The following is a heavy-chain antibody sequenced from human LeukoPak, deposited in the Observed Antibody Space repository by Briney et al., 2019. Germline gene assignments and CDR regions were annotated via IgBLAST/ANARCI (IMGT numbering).Heavy chain of an antibody. J-gene: IGHJ4*02. CDR1: GFTFSSYE. D-gene: IGHD2-2*01. CDR2: ISSSGSTI. CDR3: ARDLSCSSTSCYFHFDY. Sequence: GGSLRLSXAASGFTFSSYEMNWVRQAPGKGLEWVSYISSSGSTIYYADSVKGRFTISRDNAKNSLYLQMNSLRAEDTAVYYCARDLSCSSTSCYFHFDYWGQGTLVTVSS. V-gene: IGHV3-48*03.